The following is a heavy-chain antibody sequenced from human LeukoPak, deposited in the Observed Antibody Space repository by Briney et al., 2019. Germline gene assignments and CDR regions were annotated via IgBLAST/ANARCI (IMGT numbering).Heavy chain of an antibody. CDR1: GFTFSSYA. J-gene: IGHJ4*02. CDR2: TSGSGVST. D-gene: IGHD4-17*01. V-gene: IGHV3-23*01. Sequence: GGSLRLSCAASGFTFSSYAMSWVRQAPGKGLEWVSATSGSGVSTYYADSVKGRFTISRDNAKNSLYLQMNSLRAEDTAVYYCIRLFHFDYWGQGTLVTVSS. CDR3: IRLFHFDY.